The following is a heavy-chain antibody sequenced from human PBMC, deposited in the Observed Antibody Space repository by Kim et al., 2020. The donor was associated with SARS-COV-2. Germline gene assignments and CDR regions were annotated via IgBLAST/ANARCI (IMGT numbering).Heavy chain of an antibody. Sequence: NYKPTRKSRVTIPVDTPKNKFSLKLSAVTAADAAVYYCARDRRGYDSWFDPWGQGTLVIVCS. D-gene: IGHD5-12*01. V-gene: IGHV4-59*01. J-gene: IGHJ5*02. CDR3: ARDRRGYDSWFDP.